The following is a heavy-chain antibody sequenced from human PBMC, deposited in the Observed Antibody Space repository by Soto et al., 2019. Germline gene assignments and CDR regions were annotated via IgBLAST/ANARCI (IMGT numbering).Heavy chain of an antibody. CDR3: GAWPITMVRGDFDY. J-gene: IGHJ4*02. CDR2: INHSGST. V-gene: IGHV4-34*01. Sequence: QVQLQQWGAGLLKPSETLSLTCAVYGGSFSGYYWSWIRQPPGKGLEWIGEINHSGSTNYNPSLKSRVTISVDTSKNQFSLKLSSVTAADTAVYFCGAWPITMVRGDFDYWGQGTLVTVSS. CDR1: GGSFSGYY. D-gene: IGHD3-10*01.